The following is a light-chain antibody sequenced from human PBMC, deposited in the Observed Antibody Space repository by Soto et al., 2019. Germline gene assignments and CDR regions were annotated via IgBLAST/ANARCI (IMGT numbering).Light chain of an antibody. V-gene: IGLV2-8*01. CDR2: DVS. J-gene: IGLJ2*01. CDR3: SSYAGSNNYVV. Sequence: SALTQPPSASGSPGRSVTISCTGTSSDVGGYNYVSWYQQHPGKAPKLMIYDVSKRPSGVPDRFSGSKSGNTASLTVSGLQAEDEADYYCSSYAGSNNYVVFGGGTKLTVL. CDR1: SSDVGGYNY.